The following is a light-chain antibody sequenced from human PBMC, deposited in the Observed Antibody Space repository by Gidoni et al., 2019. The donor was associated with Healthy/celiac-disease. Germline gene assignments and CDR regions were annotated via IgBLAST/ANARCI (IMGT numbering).Light chain of an antibody. CDR1: QSISSY. Sequence: DIQMTQSPSSLSASVGDRVTITCRASQSISSYLNWYQQKPGKAPKLLIYAAPSLQSGVPSRFSGSGSGTDFTLTISSLQPEDFATYYCKQRYSTPWTFGQGTKVEIK. V-gene: IGKV1-39*01. CDR3: KQRYSTPWT. CDR2: AAP. J-gene: IGKJ1*01.